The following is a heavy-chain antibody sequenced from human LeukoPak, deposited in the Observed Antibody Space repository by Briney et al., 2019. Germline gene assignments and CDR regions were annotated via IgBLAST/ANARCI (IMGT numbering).Heavy chain of an antibody. CDR2: INTNTGNP. D-gene: IGHD2-2*01. Sequence: GASVKVSCKASGYTFTSYAMNWVRQAPGQGLEWMGWINTNTGNPTYAQGFTGRFVFSLDTSVSTAYLQISSLKAEDTAVYYCAREIEAPDCSSTSCYAESWYFDLWGRGTLVTVSS. J-gene: IGHJ2*01. CDR1: GYTFTSYA. V-gene: IGHV7-4-1*02. CDR3: AREIEAPDCSSTSCYAESWYFDL.